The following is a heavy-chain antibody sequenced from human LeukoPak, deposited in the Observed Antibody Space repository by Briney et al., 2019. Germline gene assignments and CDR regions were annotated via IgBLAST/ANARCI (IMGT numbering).Heavy chain of an antibody. J-gene: IGHJ5*02. CDR3: ARLTPDSSGYYLYGNWFDP. Sequence: ASVKVSCKASGYTFTGYYMHWVRQAPGQGLEWMGRINPNSGGTNYAQKFQGRVTMTRDTSTSTAYMELRSLRSDDTAVYYCARLTPDSSGYYLYGNWFDPWGQGTLVTVSS. V-gene: IGHV1-2*06. CDR2: INPNSGGT. CDR1: GYTFTGYY. D-gene: IGHD3-22*01.